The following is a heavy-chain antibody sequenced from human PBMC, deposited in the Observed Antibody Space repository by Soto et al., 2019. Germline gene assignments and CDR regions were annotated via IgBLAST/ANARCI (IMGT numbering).Heavy chain of an antibody. Sequence: ASVKVSCKASGYTFTSYGISWVRQAPGQGLEWMGWISAYNGNTNYAQKLQGRVTMTTETSTSTAYMELRSLRSDDPAVYYCAREGAGMITFGGVIENYFDYWGRGTLVTVSS. CDR3: AREGAGMITFGGVIENYFDY. V-gene: IGHV1-18*01. CDR2: ISAYNGNT. D-gene: IGHD3-16*02. J-gene: IGHJ4*02. CDR1: GYTFTSYG.